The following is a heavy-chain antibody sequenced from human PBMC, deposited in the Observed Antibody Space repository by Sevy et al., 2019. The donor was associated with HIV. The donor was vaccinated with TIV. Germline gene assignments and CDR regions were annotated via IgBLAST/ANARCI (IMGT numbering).Heavy chain of an antibody. J-gene: IGHJ4*02. CDR3: ARDLVGATSD. V-gene: IGHV3-30*04. Sequence: GGSLRLSCAASGFTFSSYVMHWVRQAPGKGLEWVALVWDDGSDKDYADSVKGRFTISRDNSKNMLYLQMNSLRPEDTAAYYCARDLVGATSDWGQGTLVTVSS. CDR1: GFTFSSYV. CDR2: VWDDGSDK. D-gene: IGHD1-26*01.